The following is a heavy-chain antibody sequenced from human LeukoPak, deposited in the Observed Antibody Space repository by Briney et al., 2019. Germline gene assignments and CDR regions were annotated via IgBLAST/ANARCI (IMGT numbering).Heavy chain of an antibody. V-gene: IGHV1-18*04. CDR2: ISAYNGNT. CDR3: ARAAPGPLPPHFDC. CDR1: GYTFTGYY. Sequence: GASVKVSCKASGYTFTGYYMHWVRQAPGQGLEWMGWISAYNGNTNYAQKLQGRVTMTTDTSTSTAYMELRSLRSDDTAVYYCARAAPGPLPPHFDCWGQGTLVTVSS. J-gene: IGHJ4*02.